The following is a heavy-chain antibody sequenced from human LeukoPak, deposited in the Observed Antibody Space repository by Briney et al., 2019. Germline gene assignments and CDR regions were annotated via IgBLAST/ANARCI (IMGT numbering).Heavy chain of an antibody. J-gene: IGHJ3*02. V-gene: IGHV3-64*01. CDR1: GFTFSSYA. CDR3: ARVCGGDCWYAFDI. D-gene: IGHD2-21*02. Sequence: GGSLRLSCAASGFTFSSYATFWVRQAPGKGLEFVSAISSNGGSTYYANSVKGRFTISRDNSKNTLYLQMGSLRADDMSVYYCARVCGGDCWYAFDIWGQGTMVTVSS. CDR2: ISSNGGST.